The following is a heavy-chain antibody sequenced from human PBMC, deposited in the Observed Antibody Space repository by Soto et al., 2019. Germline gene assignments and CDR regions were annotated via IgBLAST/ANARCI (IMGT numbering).Heavy chain of an antibody. CDR2: IYYSGST. V-gene: IGHV4-39*01. CDR3: ARQGGGYYDFWSGNYGMDV. J-gene: IGHJ6*02. CDR1: GGSISSSSYY. D-gene: IGHD3-3*01. Sequence: QLQLQESGPGLVKPSETLSLTCTVSGGSISSSSYYWGWIRQPPGKGLEWIGSIYYSGSTYYNPSLKRRVTISVDTSKNRFSLKLSSVTAADTAVYYCARQGGGYYDFWSGNYGMDVWGQGTTVTVSS.